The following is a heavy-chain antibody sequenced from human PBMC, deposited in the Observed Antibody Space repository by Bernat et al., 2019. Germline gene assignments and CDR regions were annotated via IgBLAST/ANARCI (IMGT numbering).Heavy chain of an antibody. D-gene: IGHD1-26*01. CDR1: GFTFSSYW. CDR2: IKQDGSEN. J-gene: IGHJ4*02. Sequence: EVQLVESGGGLVQPGGSLRLSCAASGFTFSSYWMSWVRQAPGKGLEWVANIKQDGSENYYVDSVKGRFTISRDNAKNSLYLQMNSLRAEDTAVYYCARDLSFWSGSYHTYLSYFDYWGQGTLVTVSS. V-gene: IGHV3-7*03. CDR3: ARDLSFWSGSYHTYLSYFDY.